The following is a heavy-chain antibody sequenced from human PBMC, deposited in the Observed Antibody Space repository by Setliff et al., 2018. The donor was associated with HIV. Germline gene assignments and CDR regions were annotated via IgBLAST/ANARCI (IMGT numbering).Heavy chain of an antibody. V-gene: IGHV4-4*02. CDR1: GGSISSNW. Sequence: LSLTCAVSGGSISSNWWSWVRQSPGKGLEWIGEIYHSGSTHYNPSLQSRVTISVDKSKSQFSLKLNSVTAADTAVYYCGGNGYYSIDYWGQGTRVTVSS. CDR2: IYHSGST. D-gene: IGHD3-22*01. J-gene: IGHJ4*02. CDR3: GGNGYYSIDY.